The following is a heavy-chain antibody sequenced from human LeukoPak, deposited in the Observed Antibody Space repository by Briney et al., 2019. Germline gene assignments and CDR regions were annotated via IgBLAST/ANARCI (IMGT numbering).Heavy chain of an antibody. V-gene: IGHV3-53*01. Sequence: QAGGSLRLSCVVSGFTVSSNYMSWVRQAPGKGLEWVSIIYSAGSTFYADSVRGRFTISRDNSKNTVYLQMNSLRAEDAAVYYCARANSATIPGVDPWGQGTLVTVSS. D-gene: IGHD1-26*01. CDR2: IYSAGST. CDR1: GFTVSSNY. CDR3: ARANSATIPGVDP. J-gene: IGHJ5*02.